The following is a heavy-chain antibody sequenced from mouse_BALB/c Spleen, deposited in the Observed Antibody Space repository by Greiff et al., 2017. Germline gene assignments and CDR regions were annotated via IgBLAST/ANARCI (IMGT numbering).Heavy chain of an antibody. Sequence: VQLQQSGAELVKPGASVKLSCTASGFNIKDTYMHWVKQRPEQGLEWIGEILPGSGSTNYNEKFKGKATFTADTSSNTAYMQLSSLTSEDSAVYYCASRNYYGSDPLDYWGQGTTLTVSS. V-gene: IGHV14-3*02. J-gene: IGHJ2*01. D-gene: IGHD1-1*01. CDR3: ASRNYYGSDPLDY. CDR2: ILPGSGST. CDR1: GFNIKDTY.